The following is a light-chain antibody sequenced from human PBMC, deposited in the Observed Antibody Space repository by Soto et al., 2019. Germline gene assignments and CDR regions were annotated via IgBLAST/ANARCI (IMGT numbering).Light chain of an antibody. CDR2: DAS. V-gene: IGKV3-11*01. Sequence: EIVLTQSPATLSLSPGERATLSCRASQSVRSYLVWYQQKPGQAPRLLIYDASNRATGIPARFSGSGSATAFTLTISSLEPEDFAVYYCQQRSDWPITFGQGTRLEIK. CDR3: QQRSDWPIT. CDR1: QSVRSY. J-gene: IGKJ5*01.